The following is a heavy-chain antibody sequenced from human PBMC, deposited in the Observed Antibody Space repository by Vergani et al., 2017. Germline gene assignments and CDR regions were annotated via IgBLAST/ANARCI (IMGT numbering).Heavy chain of an antibody. J-gene: IGHJ2*01. V-gene: IGHV3-21*01. Sequence: VQLVESGGGVVQPGRSLRLSCAASGFTFSSYGMHWVRQAPGKGLEWVSSISSSSSYIYYADSVKGRFTISRDNAKNSLYLQMNSLRAEDTAVYYCAREDSSSPYWYFDLWGRGTLVTVSS. D-gene: IGHD6-6*01. CDR3: AREDSSSPYWYFDL. CDR1: GFTFSSYG. CDR2: ISSSSSYI.